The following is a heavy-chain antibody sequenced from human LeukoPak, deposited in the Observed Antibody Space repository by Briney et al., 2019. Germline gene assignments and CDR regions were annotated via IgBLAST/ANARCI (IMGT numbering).Heavy chain of an antibody. Sequence: GGSLRLSCAASGFTVSAKYTRWVRQGPGKGLDWISSIYSDGGTNYADSVKGRFTISTANSKNTMYLQMNSLRPEDTALQYCARDGGLVGPGGDNWFDSWGKGALVTVSS. D-gene: IGHD3-16*01. CDR1: GFTVSAKY. CDR3: ARDGGLVGPGGDNWFDS. J-gene: IGHJ5*01. V-gene: IGHV3-66*02. CDR2: IYSDGGT.